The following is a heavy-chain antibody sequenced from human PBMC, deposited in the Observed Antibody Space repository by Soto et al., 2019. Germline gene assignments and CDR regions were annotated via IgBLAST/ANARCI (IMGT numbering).Heavy chain of an antibody. V-gene: IGHV1-18*04. Sequence: SVKVCCEASGYTFTSDGISWVRQAPGQGLEWMGWISAYNGNTNYAQRLQGRVTMTTDTSTSTAYMELRSLRSDDTAVYYCARDLPRFTYYYDSSGYYFDYWGQGTLVTVCS. CDR3: ARDLPRFTYYYDSSGYYFDY. CDR2: ISAYNGNT. D-gene: IGHD3-22*01. CDR1: GYTFTSDG. J-gene: IGHJ4*02.